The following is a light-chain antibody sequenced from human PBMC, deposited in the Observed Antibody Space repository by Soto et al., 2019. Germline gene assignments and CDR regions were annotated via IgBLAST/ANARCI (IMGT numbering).Light chain of an antibody. CDR3: SSYTSSSTPSSRV. V-gene: IGLV2-14*01. Sequence: QSVLTQPASVSGSPGQSSTISCTGTSSDVGGYNYVSWHQQHPGKAPKLMIYDVSNRPSGVSNRFSGSKSGNTASLTISGLQAEDEADYYCSSYTSSSTPSSRVFGGGTKLTVL. CDR1: SSDVGGYNY. CDR2: DVS. J-gene: IGLJ2*01.